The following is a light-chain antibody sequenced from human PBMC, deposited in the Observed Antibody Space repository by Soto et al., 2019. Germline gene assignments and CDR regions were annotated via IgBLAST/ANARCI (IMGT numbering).Light chain of an antibody. Sequence: QSVLTQPASVSGSPGQSITISCTGTSSDVGGYNYVSWYQQHPGKAHKLMIYDVSNRPSGVSNRFSGSKSGNTASLTISGLQAEDEADYYCSSYTSSSTLGVVFGGGTKLTVL. V-gene: IGLV2-14*01. J-gene: IGLJ2*01. CDR3: SSYTSSSTLGVV. CDR2: DVS. CDR1: SSDVGGYNY.